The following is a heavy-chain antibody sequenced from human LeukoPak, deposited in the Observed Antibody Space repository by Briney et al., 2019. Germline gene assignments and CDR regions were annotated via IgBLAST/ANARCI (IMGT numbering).Heavy chain of an antibody. CDR3: ARGYCSGGSCYSVENWFDP. J-gene: IGHJ5*02. Sequence: GASVKVSCKAVGYTFTGYYMFWVRQAPGQGLEWMGRINPSSGGTNYAQKFQGRVTMTRDTSISTAYMELSRLRSDDTAVYYCARGYCSGGSCYSVENWFDPWGQGTLVTVSS. V-gene: IGHV1-2*06. CDR2: INPSSGGT. CDR1: GYTFTGYY. D-gene: IGHD2-15*01.